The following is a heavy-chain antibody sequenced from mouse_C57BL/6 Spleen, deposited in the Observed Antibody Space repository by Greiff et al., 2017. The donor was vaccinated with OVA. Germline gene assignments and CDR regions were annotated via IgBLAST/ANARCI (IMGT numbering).Heavy chain of an antibody. CDR2: ISPNNGGT. D-gene: IGHD1-1*01. CDR3: ARLGYYGSSSFAY. Sequence: VQLKQSGPELVKPGASVKIPCKASGYTFTDYNMDWVKQSHGKSLEWIGDISPNNGGTNYNQKFKGKATLAVDKSSSTAYMELRSLTSKVTAVYYCARLGYYGSSSFAYWGQGTLFTVSA. CDR1: GYTFTDYN. V-gene: IGHV1-18*01. J-gene: IGHJ3*01.